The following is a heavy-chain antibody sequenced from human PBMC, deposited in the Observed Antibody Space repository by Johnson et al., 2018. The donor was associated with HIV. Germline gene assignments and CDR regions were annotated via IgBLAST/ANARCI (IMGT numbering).Heavy chain of an antibody. D-gene: IGHD4-23*01. CDR2: VGTYAGNT. V-gene: IGHV3-64*01. Sequence: VQLVESGGGLVKPGGSLRLSCAASGFTFSSYAMHWVRQAPGKGLEYVSSVGTYAGNTHYGNFVKGRFTISRDNSKNTLYLQMGSLTTEDMAVYYCARAKSTVVLHDAFDIWGQGTMVTVSS. CDR1: GFTFSSYA. CDR3: ARAKSTVVLHDAFDI. J-gene: IGHJ3*02.